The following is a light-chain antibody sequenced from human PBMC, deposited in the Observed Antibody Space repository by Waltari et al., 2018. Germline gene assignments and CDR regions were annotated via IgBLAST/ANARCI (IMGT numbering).Light chain of an antibody. CDR1: SANIGSHP. J-gene: IGLJ1*01. CDR2: NNS. V-gene: IGLV1-44*01. Sequence: QSVLTQPPSASGTPGQRVTISCSGSSANIGSHPVNCYQQLPGTAPKPLINNNSQRPSGVPYRFSGSKSGTSASLAISGLLSDDEAEYYCAAWDDSLSGYVFGTGTNVSVL. CDR3: AAWDDSLSGYV.